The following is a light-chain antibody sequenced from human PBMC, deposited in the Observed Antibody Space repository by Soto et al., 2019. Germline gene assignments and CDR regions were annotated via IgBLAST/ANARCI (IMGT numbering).Light chain of an antibody. Sequence: EIVLTQSPGTLSLSPGERATLSCRASQSVSSDYLAWYQQKPGQAPRLLIYGASSRDTGIPDRFSGSGSGTDFTLTISSLEPEDFALYYCQQYGDSPLTFGGGTKVEIK. CDR1: QSVSSDY. V-gene: IGKV3-20*01. CDR3: QQYGDSPLT. CDR2: GAS. J-gene: IGKJ4*01.